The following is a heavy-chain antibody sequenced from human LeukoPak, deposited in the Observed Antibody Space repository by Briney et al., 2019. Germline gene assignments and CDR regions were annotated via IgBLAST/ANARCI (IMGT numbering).Heavy chain of an antibody. V-gene: IGHV3-11*01. CDR3: ARARIDWGSGYYFDY. CDR1: GFSFSDYY. Sequence: GGSLRLSCEVSGFSFSDYYMSWIRQAPGKGLEWVSHISSSTRTKYYADSVKGRFTISRDNSKNTLYLQMNSLRAEDTAVYYCARARIDWGSGYYFDYWGQGTLVTVSS. D-gene: IGHD7-27*01. J-gene: IGHJ4*02. CDR2: ISSSTRTK.